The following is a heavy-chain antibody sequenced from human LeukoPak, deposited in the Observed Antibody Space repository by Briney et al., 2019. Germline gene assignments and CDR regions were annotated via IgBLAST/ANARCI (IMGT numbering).Heavy chain of an antibody. Sequence: TGGSLRLSCAASGFTFSSYAMHWVRQAPGKGLEWVAVISYDGSNKYYADSVKGRFTISRDNSKNTLYLQMNSLRAGDTAVYYCARDFARNYYGSSGYTWGQGTLVTVSS. V-gene: IGHV3-30-3*01. CDR3: ARDFARNYYGSSGYT. J-gene: IGHJ5*02. CDR1: GFTFSSYA. CDR2: ISYDGSNK. D-gene: IGHD3-22*01.